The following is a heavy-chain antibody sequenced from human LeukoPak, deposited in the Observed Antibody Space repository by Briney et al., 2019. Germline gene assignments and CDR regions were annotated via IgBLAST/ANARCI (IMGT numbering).Heavy chain of an antibody. J-gene: IGHJ6*02. Sequence: SVKVSCKASGGTFSSYAISWVRQAPGQGLEWMGGIIPIFGTANYTQKFQGRVTITADESTSTAYMELSSLRSEDTAVYYCARDRDLQWLIPSTGYYYYGMDVWGQGTTVTVSS. CDR3: ARDRDLQWLIPSTGYYYYGMDV. CDR1: GGTFSSYA. CDR2: IIPIFGTA. D-gene: IGHD6-19*01. V-gene: IGHV1-69*13.